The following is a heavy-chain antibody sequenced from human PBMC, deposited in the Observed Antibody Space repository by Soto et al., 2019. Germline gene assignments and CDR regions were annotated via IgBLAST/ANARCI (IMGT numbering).Heavy chain of an antibody. D-gene: IGHD5-18*01. V-gene: IGHV1-69*13. J-gene: IGHJ4*02. Sequence: ASVKVSCKASGGTFGSQGIAWVRQAPGQGPEWMGGFIAMLGTPTYAKKVQGRATISADESLTSSYLELRSLRSEDTGVYFCARGAMDNFDYWGQGTVVTVSS. CDR3: ARGAMDNFDY. CDR1: GGTFGSQG. CDR2: FIAMLGTP.